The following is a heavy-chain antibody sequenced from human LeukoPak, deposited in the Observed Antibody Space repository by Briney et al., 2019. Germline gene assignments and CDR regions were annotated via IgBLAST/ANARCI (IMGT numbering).Heavy chain of an antibody. D-gene: IGHD1-26*01. Sequence: GGSLRLSCAASGFSFSNTWMAWVRQAPGKGLEWVANINPDASTKHCVDSVKGLFTISRDNAKNSLYLQMNTLTADDTGVYYCARDQSGSLDHWGQGTLVTVSS. J-gene: IGHJ4*02. CDR1: GFSFSNTW. V-gene: IGHV3-7*01. CDR2: INPDASTK. CDR3: ARDQSGSLDH.